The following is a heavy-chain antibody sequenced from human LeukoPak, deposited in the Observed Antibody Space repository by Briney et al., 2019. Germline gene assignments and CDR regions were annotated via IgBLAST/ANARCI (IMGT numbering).Heavy chain of an antibody. D-gene: IGHD6-6*01. CDR2: IRYDGSNK. V-gene: IGHV3-30*02. J-gene: IGHJ3*02. Sequence: GGSLRLSCAASGFTFSSYGMHWVRQAPGKGLEWVAFIRYDGSNKYYADSVKGRFTISRDNSKNTLYLQMNSLRAEDTAVYYCAKGGYSSSFFVSDAFDIWGQGTMVTVSS. CDR1: GFTFSSYG. CDR3: AKGGYSSSFFVSDAFDI.